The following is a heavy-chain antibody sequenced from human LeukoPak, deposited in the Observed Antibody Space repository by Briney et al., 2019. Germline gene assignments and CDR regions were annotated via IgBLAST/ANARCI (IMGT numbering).Heavy chain of an antibody. D-gene: IGHD6-19*01. CDR1: GGSISNYY. CDR2: IYHSGRT. V-gene: IGHV4-59*08. J-gene: IGHJ4*02. Sequence: SETLSLTCTVSGGSISNYYWNWIRQPPGKGLEWIGYIYHSGRTNYNPSLKSRVTISVDTSNNQFSLKLSSVTAADTAVYYCAKRHSSGWAFDYWGQGTLVTVSS. CDR3: AKRHSSGWAFDY.